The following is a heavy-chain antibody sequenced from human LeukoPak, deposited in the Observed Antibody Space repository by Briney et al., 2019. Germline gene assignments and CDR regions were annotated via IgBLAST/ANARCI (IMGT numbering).Heavy chain of an antibody. Sequence: GGSLRLSCAASGFTFSSYWMTWIRQAPGKGLEWVAYIKHDGSEKYYVDSVKGRFTISRDNAKNSLYLQMNSLRAEDTAVYYCARDTGGGYSCYACWGQGTLVTVSS. D-gene: IGHD2-2*01. V-gene: IGHV3-7*01. CDR1: GFTFSSYW. CDR2: IKHDGSEK. J-gene: IGHJ4*02. CDR3: ARDTGGGYSCYAC.